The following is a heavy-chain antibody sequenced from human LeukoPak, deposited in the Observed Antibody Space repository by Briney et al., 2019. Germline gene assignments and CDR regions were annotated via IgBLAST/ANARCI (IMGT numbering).Heavy chain of an antibody. J-gene: IGHJ4*02. CDR3: ARGRDGYNLVFDY. CDR1: GFTFSSYA. CDR2: ITSSGGST. V-gene: IGHV3-23*01. D-gene: IGHD5-24*01. Sequence: GGSLRLSCAASGFTFSSYAMSWVRQAPGKGLEWVSGITSSGGSTYYADSVRGRFTISRDNSNNTLFLQMNSLRAEDTAVYYCARGRDGYNLVFDYWGQGTPVTVSS.